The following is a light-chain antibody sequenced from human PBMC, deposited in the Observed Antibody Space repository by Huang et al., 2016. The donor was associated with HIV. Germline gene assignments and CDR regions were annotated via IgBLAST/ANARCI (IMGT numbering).Light chain of an antibody. V-gene: IGKV2-28*01. CDR2: LGS. Sequence: DIVMTQSPLSLPVTPGEPASISCRSSQSLLHSNGYNYLDWDLQKPGQSPQLLIYLGSTRASGVPDRFSGSGSGTDFTLKISRVEAEDVGVYYCMQALQTTWTFGQGTKVEIK. J-gene: IGKJ1*01. CDR3: MQALQTTWT. CDR1: QSLLHSNGYNY.